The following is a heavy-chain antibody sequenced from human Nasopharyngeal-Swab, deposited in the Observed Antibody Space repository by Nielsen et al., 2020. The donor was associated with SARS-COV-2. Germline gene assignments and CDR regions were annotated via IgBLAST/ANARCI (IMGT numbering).Heavy chain of an antibody. CDR1: GGSISSGGFY. J-gene: IGHJ6*02. Sequence: LRLSCTVSGGSISSGGFYWSWIRQHPGKGLVWIGYIYYSGSTYYNPSLKSRVTISVDTSKNQFSLKLSSVTAADTAVYYCARSAHITMVRGVMVHYYYGMDVWGQGTTVTVSS. D-gene: IGHD3-10*01. CDR2: IYYSGST. V-gene: IGHV4-31*03. CDR3: ARSAHITMVRGVMVHYYYGMDV.